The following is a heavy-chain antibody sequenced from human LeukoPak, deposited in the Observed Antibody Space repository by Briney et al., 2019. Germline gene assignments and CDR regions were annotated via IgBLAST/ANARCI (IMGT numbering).Heavy chain of an antibody. CDR1: GFTFSSYS. CDR3: ARGTPKYSSSWCYFDY. V-gene: IGHV3-48*01. J-gene: IGHJ4*02. D-gene: IGHD6-13*01. CDR2: ISSSSSTI. Sequence: PGGSLRLSCAASGFTFSSYSMNWVRQAPGKGLEWVSYISSSSSTIYYADSVKGRFTISRDNAKNSLYLQMNSLRAEDTAVYYCARGTPKYSSSWCYFDYWGQGTLVTVSS.